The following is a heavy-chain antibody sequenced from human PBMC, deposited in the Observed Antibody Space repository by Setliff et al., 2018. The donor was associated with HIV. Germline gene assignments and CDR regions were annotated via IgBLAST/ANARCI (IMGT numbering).Heavy chain of an antibody. CDR1: GGSISSGSYC. J-gene: IGHJ4*02. Sequence: PSETLSFTCTVSGGSISSGSYCWTWIRQPAGRGLEWIGHIYTSGGTNYNPSLKSRVTISADTSKNQFSLTLTSVTAADTAVYYCARDDYVWGSYRRFDYWGQGALVTVSS. D-gene: IGHD3-16*02. CDR2: IYTSGGT. CDR3: ARDDYVWGSYRRFDY. V-gene: IGHV4-61*09.